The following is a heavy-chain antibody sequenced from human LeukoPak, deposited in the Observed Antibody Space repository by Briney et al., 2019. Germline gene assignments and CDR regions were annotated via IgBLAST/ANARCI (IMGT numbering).Heavy chain of an antibody. J-gene: IGHJ4*02. CDR1: GGSFSGYY. CDR2: INHSGST. V-gene: IGHV4-34*01. CDR3: ARHRNSGSWPSGGYFDY. D-gene: IGHD1-26*01. Sequence: SETLSLTCAVYGGSFSGYYWSWIRQPPGKGLEWIGEINHSGSTNYNPSLKSRVTISVDTSKNQFSLNLSSATATDTAIYYCARHRNSGSWPSGGYFDYWGQGTLVTVSS.